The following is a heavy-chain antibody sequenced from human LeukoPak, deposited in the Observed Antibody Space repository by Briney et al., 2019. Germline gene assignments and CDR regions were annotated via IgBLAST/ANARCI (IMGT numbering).Heavy chain of an antibody. J-gene: IGHJ3*02. CDR2: TYYRSKWYN. CDR3: ARALSGSYYELLGNAFDI. V-gene: IGHV6-1*01. Sequence: SQTLSLTCAISGDSVSSNSAAWNWIRQSLSRGLEWLGRTYYRSKWYNDYAVSVKSRITINPDTSKNQFSLQLNSVTPEDTAVYYCARALSGSYYELLGNAFDIWGQGTMVTVSS. CDR1: GDSVSSNSAA. D-gene: IGHD1-26*01.